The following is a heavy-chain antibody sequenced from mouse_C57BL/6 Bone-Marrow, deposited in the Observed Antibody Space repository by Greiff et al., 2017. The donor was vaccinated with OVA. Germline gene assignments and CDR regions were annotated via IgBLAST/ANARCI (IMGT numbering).Heavy chain of an antibody. Sequence: EVQLQQSGPELVKPGASVKISCKASGYTFTDYYMNWVKQSHGKSLEWIGDINPNNGGTSYNQKFKGKATLTVDKSSSTAYMELRSLTSKDSAVYYCARSPDGHYEYFDVWGTGTTVTVSS. J-gene: IGHJ1*03. V-gene: IGHV1-26*01. D-gene: IGHD2-3*01. CDR1: GYTFTDYY. CDR2: INPNNGGT. CDR3: ARSPDGHYEYFDV.